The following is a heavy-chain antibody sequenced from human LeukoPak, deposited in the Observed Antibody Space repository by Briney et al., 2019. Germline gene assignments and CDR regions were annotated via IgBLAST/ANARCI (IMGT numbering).Heavy chain of an antibody. Sequence: GGSLRVSCAASGFSFSSYGMNWVRQAPGKGLEWVSYISSSSSTIYYADSVKGRFTISRDNAENSLYLQMNSLRDEDTAVYYCARDRLGVVLSLKYWGQGTLVTVSS. CDR1: GFSFSSYG. D-gene: IGHD3-3*01. CDR3: ARDRLGVVLSLKY. V-gene: IGHV3-48*02. J-gene: IGHJ4*02. CDR2: ISSSSSTI.